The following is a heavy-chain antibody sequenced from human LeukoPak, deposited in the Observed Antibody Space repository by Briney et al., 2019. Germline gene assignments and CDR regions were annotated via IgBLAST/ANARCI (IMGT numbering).Heavy chain of an antibody. CDR1: GGSISSGGYY. J-gene: IGHJ6*03. D-gene: IGHD6-6*01. V-gene: IGHV4-30-2*01. Sequence: SQTLSLTCTVSGGSISSGGYYWSWIRQPPGKGLEWIGYIYHSGSTYYNPSLKSRVTTSVDRSKNQFSLKLSSVTAADTAVYYCARSSIAARLFYYYYMDVWGKGTTVTVS. CDR3: ARSSIAARLFYYYYMDV. CDR2: IYHSGST.